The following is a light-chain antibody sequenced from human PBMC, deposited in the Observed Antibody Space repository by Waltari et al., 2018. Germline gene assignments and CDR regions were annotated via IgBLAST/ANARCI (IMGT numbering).Light chain of an antibody. CDR3: QQYNSYPGT. Sequence: DIQMTQSPSTLSASVGDRVTITCRASQSISSGLAWYQQKPGKAPNLLIYKASSLEGGVPSRFSGSGSGTEFTLTISSLQPDDCATYYCQQYNSYPGTFGQGTKVEIK. CDR2: KAS. V-gene: IGKV1-5*03. J-gene: IGKJ1*01. CDR1: QSISSG.